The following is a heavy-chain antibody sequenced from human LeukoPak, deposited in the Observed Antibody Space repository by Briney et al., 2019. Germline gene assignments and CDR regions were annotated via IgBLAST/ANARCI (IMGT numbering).Heavy chain of an antibody. CDR1: GFTFDDYA. Sequence: GGSLRLSCAASGFTFDDYAMHWVRQAPGKGLEWVSGISWNSGSIGYADSVKGRFTISRDNAKNSLYLQMNSLRAEDTALYYCAKVGVSYGSGTSFGAFDIWGQGTTVTVSS. D-gene: IGHD3-10*01. V-gene: IGHV3-9*01. CDR2: ISWNSGSI. CDR3: AKVGVSYGSGTSFGAFDI. J-gene: IGHJ3*02.